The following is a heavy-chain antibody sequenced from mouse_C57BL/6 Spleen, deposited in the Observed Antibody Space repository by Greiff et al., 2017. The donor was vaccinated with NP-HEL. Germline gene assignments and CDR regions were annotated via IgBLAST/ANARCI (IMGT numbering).Heavy chain of an antibody. D-gene: IGHD2-3*01. CDR2: ISGGGGNT. CDR1: GFTFSSYT. CDR3: ADTGDGWFAY. V-gene: IGHV5-9*01. Sequence: EVKLVESGGGLVKPGGSLKLSCAASGFTFSSYTMSWVRQTSEKRLEWVATISGGGGNTYYPDSVKGRFTISRDNAKNTLYLQMSSMRSEDTALYYCADTGDGWFAYWGQGTLVTVSA. J-gene: IGHJ3*01.